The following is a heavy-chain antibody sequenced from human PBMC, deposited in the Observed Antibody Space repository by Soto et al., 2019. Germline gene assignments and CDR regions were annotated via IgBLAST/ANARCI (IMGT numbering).Heavy chain of an antibody. CDR3: ARALSSWYDYYYGMDV. V-gene: IGHV1-18*01. Sequence: ASVKVACKASGYTFTIYGISWVLQAPGQGLEWMGWISAYNGNTNYAQKLQGRVTMTTDTSTSTAYMELRSLRSDDTAVYYCARALSSWYDYYYGMDVWGQGTTVTVSS. J-gene: IGHJ6*02. CDR2: ISAYNGNT. CDR1: GYTFTIYG. D-gene: IGHD6-13*01.